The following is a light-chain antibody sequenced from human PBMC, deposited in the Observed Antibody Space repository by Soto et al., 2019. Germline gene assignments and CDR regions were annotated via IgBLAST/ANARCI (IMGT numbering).Light chain of an antibody. Sequence: DIQMTQSPSSLSASVGDRVTITCRASQNIGRFLNWYQQKPGKAPKLLIYAASSLQSGVPSRFSGSGSGTDFTLTISSLQPEDFATYYCQQSYSTPRTFGQGTRLEI. CDR1: QNIGRF. J-gene: IGKJ5*01. CDR2: AAS. CDR3: QQSYSTPRT. V-gene: IGKV1-39*01.